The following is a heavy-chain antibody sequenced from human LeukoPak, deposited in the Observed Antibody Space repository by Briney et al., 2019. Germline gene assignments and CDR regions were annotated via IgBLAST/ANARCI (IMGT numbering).Heavy chain of an antibody. CDR3: ARERADAFDI. Sequence: DSVKGRFTISRDNAKNLLYLQMNTLKAEDTAVYYCARERADAFDIWGQGTMVTVSS. V-gene: IGHV3-7*01. J-gene: IGHJ3*02.